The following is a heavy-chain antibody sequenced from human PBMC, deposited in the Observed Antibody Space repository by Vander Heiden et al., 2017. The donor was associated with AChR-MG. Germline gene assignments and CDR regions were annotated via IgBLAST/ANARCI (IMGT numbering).Heavy chain of an antibody. V-gene: IGHV1-46*03. CDR1: GFTFTTYH. D-gene: IGHD1-26*01. Sequence: QVQLVQSGAEVKKPGASLKVSCKGSGFTFTTYHMHWVRQAPGQGLEWVGTINPSLDSTHYAQKFQGRVRMTRDTSTKTVYMDMTSLRPEDTAVYFCARELTGSFYFDFWGQGSLVTVSS. CDR2: INPSLDST. J-gene: IGHJ4*02. CDR3: ARELTGSFYFDF.